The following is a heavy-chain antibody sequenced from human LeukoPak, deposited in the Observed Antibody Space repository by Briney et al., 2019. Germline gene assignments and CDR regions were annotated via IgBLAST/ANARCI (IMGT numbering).Heavy chain of an antibody. V-gene: IGHV3-21*06. Sequence: GGSLRLSCAASGFTFSNYGMNWVRQAPGKGLEWVSSITSSSTYIYYADSVKGRFTISRDNAQNSLYLQMNGLRAEDTAVYYCARDWKWGPQSVDYWGQGTLVTVSS. CDR3: ARDWKWGPQSVDY. CDR2: ITSSSTYI. CDR1: GFTFSNYG. J-gene: IGHJ4*02. D-gene: IGHD1-1*01.